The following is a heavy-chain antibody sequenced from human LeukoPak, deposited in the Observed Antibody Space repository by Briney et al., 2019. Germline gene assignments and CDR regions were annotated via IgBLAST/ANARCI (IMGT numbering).Heavy chain of an antibody. CDR3: ARVSFYYDSSGYYYVFRHKPNDYGMDV. V-gene: IGHV3-7*01. J-gene: IGHJ6*02. D-gene: IGHD3-22*01. Sequence: PGGSLRLSCAASGFTFSSYWMSWVRQAPGKGLEWVANIKQDGSEKYYVDSVKGRFTISRDNAKNSLYLQMNSLRAEDTAVYYCARVSFYYDSSGYYYVFRHKPNDYGMDVWGQGTTVTVSS. CDR1: GFTFSSYW. CDR2: IKQDGSEK.